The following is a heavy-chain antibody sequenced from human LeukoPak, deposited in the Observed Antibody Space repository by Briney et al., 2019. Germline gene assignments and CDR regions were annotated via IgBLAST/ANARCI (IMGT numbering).Heavy chain of an antibody. CDR2: ISRDSGTT. Sequence: PGGSLRLSCAASGFTFDDYAMHWVRQAPGKGLEWVSLISRDSGTTYYADSVKGRFTVSRDNSKSSLFLQMNSLRVEDTALYYCAKEDYGSGSRPTVNLDYWGQGTLVTVSS. V-gene: IGHV3-43D*03. CDR3: AKEDYGSGSRPTVNLDY. D-gene: IGHD3-10*01. CDR1: GFTFDDYA. J-gene: IGHJ4*02.